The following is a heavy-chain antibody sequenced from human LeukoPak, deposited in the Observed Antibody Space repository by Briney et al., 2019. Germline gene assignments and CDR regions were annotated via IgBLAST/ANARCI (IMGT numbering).Heavy chain of an antibody. CDR1: AFRFSSYG. CDR3: AKVPLSSSGWDREYYFDY. V-gene: IGHV3-30*02. Sequence: GSLRLSCAASAFRFSSYGMHWVRQAPGKGPEWVAFIRSDSSNQYYADSVKGRFTISRDNSKNTLYLEMNSLRAEDTAVYYCAKVPLSSSGWDREYYFDYWGQGTLVTVSS. D-gene: IGHD6-19*01. CDR2: IRSDSSNQ. J-gene: IGHJ4*02.